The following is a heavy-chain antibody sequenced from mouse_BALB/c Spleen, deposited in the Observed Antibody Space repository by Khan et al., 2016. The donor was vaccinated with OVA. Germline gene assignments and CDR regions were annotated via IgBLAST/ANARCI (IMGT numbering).Heavy chain of an antibody. V-gene: IGHV9-1*02. Sequence: QIQLVQSGPELKKPGETVKISCKASGYTFTNYGMNWVKQAPGKGLKWMGWINTYTGEPTYTDDFKGRFAFSLETSASTAYLQINNLKNEDMATYFCARVASYWCFDVWGAGTTGTVAS. J-gene: IGHJ1*01. CDR1: GYTFTNYG. CDR3: ARVASYWCFDV. CDR2: INTYTGEP.